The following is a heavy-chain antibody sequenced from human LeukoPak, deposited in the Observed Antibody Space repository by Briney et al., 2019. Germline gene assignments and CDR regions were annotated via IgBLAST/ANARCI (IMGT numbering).Heavy chain of an antibody. CDR1: GGSFSGYY. J-gene: IGHJ4*02. Sequence: SETLSLTCAVYGGSFSGYYWSWIRQPPGKGLEWIREINHSGSTNYNPSLKSRVTISVDTSKNQFSLKLSSVTAADTAVYYCARGENLWGQGTLVTVSS. CDR3: ARGENL. CDR2: INHSGST. V-gene: IGHV4-34*01.